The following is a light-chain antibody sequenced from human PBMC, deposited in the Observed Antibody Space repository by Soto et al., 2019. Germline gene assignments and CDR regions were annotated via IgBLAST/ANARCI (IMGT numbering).Light chain of an antibody. CDR1: SSDVGGYNY. CDR2: DVS. J-gene: IGLJ1*01. CDR3: CSFSGSYLSYV. V-gene: IGLV2-11*01. Sequence: QSVLTQPRSVSGSPGQSVTVSCTGTSSDVGGYNYVSWYQQHPGKAPKLMIYDVSKRPSGVPDRFSGSKSGNTASLTISGLQAEDEDDYYCCSFSGSYLSYVFGTGTKVTVL.